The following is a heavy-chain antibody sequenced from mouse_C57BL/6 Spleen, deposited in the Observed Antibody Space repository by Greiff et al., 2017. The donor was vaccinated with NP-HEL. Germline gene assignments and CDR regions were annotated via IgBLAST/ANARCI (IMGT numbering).Heavy chain of an antibody. V-gene: IGHV1-81*01. CDR1: GYTFTSYG. Sequence: QVQLKQSGAELARPGASVKLSCKASGYTFTSYGISWVKQRTGQGLEWIGEIYPRSGNTYYNEKFKGKATLTADKSSSTAYMELRSLTSEDSAVYFCARPVVASSYFDYWGQGTTLTVSS. CDR3: ARPVVASSYFDY. D-gene: IGHD1-1*01. CDR2: IYPRSGNT. J-gene: IGHJ2*01.